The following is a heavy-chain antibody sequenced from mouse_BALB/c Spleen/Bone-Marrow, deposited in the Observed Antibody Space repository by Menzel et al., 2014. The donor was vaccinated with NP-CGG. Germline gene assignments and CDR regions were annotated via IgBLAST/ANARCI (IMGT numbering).Heavy chain of an antibody. CDR2: INPSNGDP. J-gene: IGHJ3*01. D-gene: IGHD4-1*01. V-gene: IGHV1S81*02. Sequence: VQLQQSGADLVKPGASVKLSCKASGYTFTNYYMYWVKQRPGQGLEWIGEINPSNGDPNFNEKFKSKATLTVDKSSSTAYMQLISLTSEDSAVYYCTRARPGGFAYWGQGTLVTVSA. CDR1: GYTFTNYY. CDR3: TRARPGGFAY.